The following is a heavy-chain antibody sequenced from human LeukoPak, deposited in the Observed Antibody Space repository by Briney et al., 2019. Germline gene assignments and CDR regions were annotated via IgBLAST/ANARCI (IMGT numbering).Heavy chain of an antibody. CDR3: ARDFEWTFDF. CDR2: IRNDGTDK. J-gene: IGHJ4*01. CDR1: GFTFNRYG. V-gene: IGHV3-30*02. D-gene: IGHD3-3*01. Sequence: QAGESLRLSCAAAGFTFNRYGMHWIRQAPGKGLEWVTFIRNDGTDKYYTDSVRGRFTISRDSSKNTVYLQMNSLRIEDTAVYYRARDFEWTFDFWGHGTLISVSS.